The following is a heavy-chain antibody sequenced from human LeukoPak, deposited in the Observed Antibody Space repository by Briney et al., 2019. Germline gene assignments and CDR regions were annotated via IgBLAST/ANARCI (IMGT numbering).Heavy chain of an antibody. CDR1: GFTVSSNY. D-gene: IGHD3-9*01. J-gene: IGHJ4*02. Sequence: GGSLRLSRAASGFTVSSNYRSWVRQAPGRGLECVSVIYSGGSTYYAESVKGRFTISRDNSKNTLYLQMNSLRAEDTAVYYCARDLTGYSSDGYWGQGTLVTVSS. CDR3: ARDLTGYSSDGY. CDR2: IYSGGST. V-gene: IGHV3-66*02.